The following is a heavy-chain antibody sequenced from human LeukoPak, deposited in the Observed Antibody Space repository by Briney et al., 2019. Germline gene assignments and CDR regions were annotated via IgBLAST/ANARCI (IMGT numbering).Heavy chain of an antibody. Sequence: GGSLRLSCAASGFTVSSNYMSWVRQAPGKGLEWVPVVYSGGSTYYADSVKGRFTISRDNSQNTLYLQMNSLRAEDTAVYYCARDGPRAGRGVIFENWGQGTLVTVSS. CDR1: GFTVSSNY. CDR3: ARDGPRAGRGVIFEN. CDR2: VYSGGST. V-gene: IGHV3-66*01. D-gene: IGHD3-10*01. J-gene: IGHJ4*02.